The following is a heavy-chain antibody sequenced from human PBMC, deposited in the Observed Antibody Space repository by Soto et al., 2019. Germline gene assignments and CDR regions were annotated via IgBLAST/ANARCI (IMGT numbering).Heavy chain of an antibody. D-gene: IGHD2-21*01. J-gene: IGHJ4*02. CDR3: ARSLLWLFYFDY. Sequence: ASVKVSCKASGYTFTGYYMHWVRQAPGQGLEWMGWINPNSVGTNYAQKFQGRVTMTRDTSISTAYMELSRLRSDDTAVYYCARSLLWLFYFDYWGQGTLVTVSS. CDR2: INPNSVGT. CDR1: GYTFTGYY. V-gene: IGHV1-2*02.